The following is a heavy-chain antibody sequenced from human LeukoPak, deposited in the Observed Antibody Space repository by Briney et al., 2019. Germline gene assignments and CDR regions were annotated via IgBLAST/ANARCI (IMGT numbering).Heavy chain of an antibody. CDR3: AVTGIVGAAPGLNYFDY. V-gene: IGHV4-34*01. CDR1: GGSFSGYY. CDR2: INHSGST. J-gene: IGHJ4*02. Sequence: PSETLSLTCAVYGGSFSGYYWSWIRQPPGKGLEWIGEINHSGSTNYNPSLKSRVTISVDTSKNQFSLKLSSVTAADTAVYYCAVTGIVGAAPGLNYFDYWGQGTLVTVSS. D-gene: IGHD1-26*01.